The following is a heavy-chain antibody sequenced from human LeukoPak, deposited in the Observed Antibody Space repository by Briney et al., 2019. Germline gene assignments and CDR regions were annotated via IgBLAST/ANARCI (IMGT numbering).Heavy chain of an antibody. Sequence: GGSLRLSCAASGFTFSNCPMHWVRQAPGKGLEYVSAISPDGGTTYYANSVKSRFTMSRDNSKNMLFLQMGSLRPEDMAIYYCAREIYTFSSSSLDFWGQGTLVTVSS. CDR3: AREIYTFSSSSLDF. CDR1: GFTFSNCP. J-gene: IGHJ4*02. V-gene: IGHV3-64*01. CDR2: ISPDGGTT. D-gene: IGHD6-13*01.